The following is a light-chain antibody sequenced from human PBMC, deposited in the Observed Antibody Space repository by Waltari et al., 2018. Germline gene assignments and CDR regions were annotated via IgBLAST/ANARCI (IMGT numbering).Light chain of an antibody. V-gene: IGKV3-15*01. J-gene: IGKJ2*01. Sequence: IVMTHSPPPRSVSPGERATLPCRARQSVSSNLAWSRQKPGQAPRLLIYGASTRATGIPARFSGSGSGTEFTLTISSLQSEDFAVYYCQQYNNWPRTFGQGTKLEIK. CDR1: QSVSSN. CDR3: QQYNNWPRT. CDR2: GAS.